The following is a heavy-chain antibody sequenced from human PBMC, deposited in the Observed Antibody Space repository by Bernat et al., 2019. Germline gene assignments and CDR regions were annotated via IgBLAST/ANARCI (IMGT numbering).Heavy chain of an antibody. CDR2: ISYDGSNK. V-gene: IGHV3-30*18. CDR3: AKGRERPRYYYGMDV. D-gene: IGHD1-1*01. J-gene: IGHJ6*02. CDR1: GFTFSSYG. Sequence: QVQLVESGGGVVQPGRSLRLSCAASGFTFSSYGMHWVRQAPGKGLEWVAVISYDGSNKYYADSVKGRFTISRDNSKNTLYLQMNRLRAEDTAVYYCAKGRERPRYYYGMDVWGQGTTVTVSS.